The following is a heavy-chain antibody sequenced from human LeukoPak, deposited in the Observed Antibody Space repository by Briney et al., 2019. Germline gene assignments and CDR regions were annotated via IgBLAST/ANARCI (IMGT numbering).Heavy chain of an antibody. J-gene: IGHJ6*02. CDR3: ARGRGSGSAYYYYYGMDV. CDR2: INHSGST. Sequence: SETLSLTCAVYGGSFSGYYWSWIRQPPGKGLEWIGEINHSGSTNYNPSLKSRVTISVDTSKNQFSLKLSSVTTADTAVYYCARGRGSGSAYYYYYGMDVWGQGTTVTVSS. V-gene: IGHV4-34*01. CDR1: GGSFSGYY. D-gene: IGHD1-26*01.